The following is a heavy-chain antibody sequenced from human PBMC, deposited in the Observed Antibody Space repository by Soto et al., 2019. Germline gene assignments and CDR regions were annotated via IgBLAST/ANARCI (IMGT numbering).Heavy chain of an antibody. Sequence: SETLSLTCAVYGGSFSGYYWSWIRQPPGKGLEWIGEINHSGSTNYNPSLKSRVIISVDTSKKHFSLKLSSVTAADTAVYYCARATYYYDSSGYYGESLAGYFDYWGQGTLVTVSS. CDR1: GGSFSGYY. CDR2: INHSGST. CDR3: ARATYYYDSSGYYGESLAGYFDY. J-gene: IGHJ4*02. V-gene: IGHV4-34*01. D-gene: IGHD3-22*01.